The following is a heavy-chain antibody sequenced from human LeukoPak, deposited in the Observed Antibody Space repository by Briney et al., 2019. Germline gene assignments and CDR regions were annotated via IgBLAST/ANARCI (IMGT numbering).Heavy chain of an antibody. CDR2: ISTSGRAI. Sequence: LGGSLRLSCAASGFTFSNYNINWVRQAPGKGLEWVSYISTSGRAIFYADSVKGRFTISRDNAKNSLFLQMNSLRDEDTAVYYCARVPLYDRSGYYFDYWGLGTLVTVSS. CDR1: GFTFSNYN. J-gene: IGHJ4*02. CDR3: ARVPLYDRSGYYFDY. D-gene: IGHD3-22*01. V-gene: IGHV3-48*02.